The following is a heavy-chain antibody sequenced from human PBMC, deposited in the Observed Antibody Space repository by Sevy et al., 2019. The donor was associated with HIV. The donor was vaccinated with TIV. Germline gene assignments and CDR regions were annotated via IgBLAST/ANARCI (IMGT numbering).Heavy chain of an antibody. V-gene: IGHV3-53*01. Sequence: GGSLRLSCAASGFTVSSNYMSWVRQAPGKGLEWVSVIYSGGSTYYADSVKGRFTISRDNSKNTLYLQMNSLRAEDTAVYYCARTSRYCSSTGCPQNDYWGQGTLVTVSS. J-gene: IGHJ4*02. D-gene: IGHD2-2*01. CDR2: IYSGGST. CDR3: ARTSRYCSSTGCPQNDY. CDR1: GFTVSSNY.